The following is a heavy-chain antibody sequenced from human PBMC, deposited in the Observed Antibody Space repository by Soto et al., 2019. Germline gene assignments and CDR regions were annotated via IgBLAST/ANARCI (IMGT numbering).Heavy chain of an antibody. CDR2: INGGGSHI. Sequence: GSLRLSCVASGFTFNSHALNWVRQAPGKGLEWVSSINGGGSHIYYADSLKGRFTTSRDNARNSVYLQMNSLRAEDTAVYYCAAELTSDAFDFWGPGTVVTVSS. J-gene: IGHJ3*01. CDR1: GFTFNSHA. D-gene: IGHD3-9*01. CDR3: AAELTSDAFDF. V-gene: IGHV3-21*06.